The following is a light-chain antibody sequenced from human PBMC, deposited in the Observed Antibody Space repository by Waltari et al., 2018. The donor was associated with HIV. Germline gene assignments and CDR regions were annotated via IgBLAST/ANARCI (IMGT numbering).Light chain of an antibody. J-gene: IGKJ4*01. CDR2: DAS. CDR1: QGIAHA. V-gene: IGKV1-13*02. Sequence: AIQLTQSPSSLSASVGDRVTLTCRASQGIAHALAWYQQKPGKPPKVLIFDASNLEGGVSSRLSGSGSGTEFTLTINSLQPEDFATYFCQQFNSDPNTFGGGTKVEVK. CDR3: QQFNSDPNT.